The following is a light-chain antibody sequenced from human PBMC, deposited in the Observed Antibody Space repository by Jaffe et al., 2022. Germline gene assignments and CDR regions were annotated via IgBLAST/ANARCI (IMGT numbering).Light chain of an antibody. CDR1: SSDVGGYKY. J-gene: IGLJ2*01. Sequence: QSALTQPASMSGSPGQSITISCTGTSSDVGGYKYVSWYQQHPGKTPKLIIYEVDIRPSGISSRFSASKSGNTASLTISGLQAEDEADYYCSSYTKDTTVLFGGGTKVTVL. CDR3: SSYTKDTTVL. CDR2: EVD. V-gene: IGLV2-14*01.